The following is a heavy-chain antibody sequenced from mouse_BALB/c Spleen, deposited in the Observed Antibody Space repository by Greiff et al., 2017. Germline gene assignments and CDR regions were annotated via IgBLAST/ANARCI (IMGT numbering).Heavy chain of an antibody. Sequence: EVQLQQSGAELVRPGALVKLSCKASGFNIKDYYMHWVKQRPEQGLEWIGWIDPENGNTIYDPKFQGKASITADTSSNTAYLQLSSLTSEDTAVYYCARSGLRRGNWFAYWGQGTLVTVSA. D-gene: IGHD2-2*01. CDR2: IDPENGNT. CDR3: ARSGLRRGNWFAY. CDR1: GFNIKDYY. J-gene: IGHJ3*01. V-gene: IGHV14-1*02.